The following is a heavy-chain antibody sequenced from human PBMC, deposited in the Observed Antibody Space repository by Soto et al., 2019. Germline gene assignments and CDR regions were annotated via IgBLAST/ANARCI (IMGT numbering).Heavy chain of an antibody. CDR3: AKDIRGEMATIS. CDR2: ISWNSGSI. V-gene: IGHV3-9*01. D-gene: IGHD5-12*01. Sequence: EVQLVESGGGLVQPGRSLRLSCAASGFTFDDYAMHWVRQAPGKGLEWVSGISWNSGSIGYADSVKGRFTISRDNAKNSLYLQMNRLRAEDPALYYCAKDIRGEMATISWGQGTLVTVSS. J-gene: IGHJ4*02. CDR1: GFTFDDYA.